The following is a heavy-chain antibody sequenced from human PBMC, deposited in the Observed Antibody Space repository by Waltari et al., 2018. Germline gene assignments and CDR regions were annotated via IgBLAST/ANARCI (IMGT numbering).Heavy chain of an antibody. J-gene: IGHJ4*02. V-gene: IGHV3-23*01. D-gene: IGHD1-26*01. Sequence: EVQLLESGGGFVQPGGSRILACAASGFPFSHYAMNWVRQTPGKGLEWVSSINRGHNSNYAESVKGRFTISRDNYRNTLYLEMKSLGAEDTAIYYCVKGPFSGSLTFDHWGQGSLVTVSS. CDR3: VKGPFSGSLTFDH. CDR2: INRGHNS. CDR1: GFPFSHYA.